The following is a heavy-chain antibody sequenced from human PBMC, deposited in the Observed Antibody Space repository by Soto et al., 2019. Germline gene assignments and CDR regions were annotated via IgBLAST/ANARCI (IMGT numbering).Heavy chain of an antibody. CDR2: IYYSGST. D-gene: IGHD3-10*01. CDR1: GGSISSGGFY. Sequence: PSETLSLTCTVSGGSISSGGFYWSWIRQHPGKGMEWIGYIYYSGSTYYNPSLKSRVTISVDTSKNQFFLKLSSVTAADTAVYYCARSRLGRYGSGSYDRNWFDSWGQGTLVTVSS. J-gene: IGHJ5*01. V-gene: IGHV4-31*03. CDR3: ARSRLGRYGSGSYDRNWFDS.